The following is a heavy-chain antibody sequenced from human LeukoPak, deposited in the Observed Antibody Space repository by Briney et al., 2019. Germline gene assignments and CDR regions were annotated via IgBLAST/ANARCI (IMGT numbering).Heavy chain of an antibody. D-gene: IGHD1-7*01. CDR3: AKGTLELEEFDY. CDR1: GFTFDDYA. Sequence: GGSLRLSCAASGFTFDDYAMHWVRQAPGKGLEWVSGISWNGGSIGYADSVKGRFTISRDNAKNSLYLQMNSLRAEDTALYYCAKGTLELEEFDYWGQGTLVTVSS. J-gene: IGHJ4*02. CDR2: ISWNGGSI. V-gene: IGHV3-9*01.